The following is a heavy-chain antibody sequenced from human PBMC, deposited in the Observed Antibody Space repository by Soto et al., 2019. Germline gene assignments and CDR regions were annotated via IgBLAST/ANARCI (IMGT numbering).Heavy chain of an antibody. V-gene: IGHV1-2*02. CDR1: GDSFNDYY. Sequence: ASVKVSCKTSGDSFNDYYIHWVRQAPGQGLEWMGWINPNGGATKYAQKFQGRVTVTRDTSIRTVYMELSSLRSDDTAVYYCANLYGGNSYYYYGMDVWGQGTTVTVSS. D-gene: IGHD2-21*02. CDR2: INPNGGAT. CDR3: ANLYGGNSYYYYGMDV. J-gene: IGHJ6*02.